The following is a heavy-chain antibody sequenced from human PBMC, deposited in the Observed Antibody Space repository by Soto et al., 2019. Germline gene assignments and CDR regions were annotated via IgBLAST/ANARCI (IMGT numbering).Heavy chain of an antibody. D-gene: IGHD2-15*01. CDR2: INSDGSNT. CDR1: GFTFSSYW. CDR3: ARVCTGGSCYQFDS. J-gene: IGHJ4*02. Sequence: EVHLVESGGGLVQPGGSLRLSCAASGFTFSSYWMHWVRQAPGKGLVWVSRINSDGSNTNYADSVKGRFTISRDNAKNTLYLQMNRLRADDTAVYYCARVCTGGSCYQFDSWGQGTLVTVSS. V-gene: IGHV3-74*01.